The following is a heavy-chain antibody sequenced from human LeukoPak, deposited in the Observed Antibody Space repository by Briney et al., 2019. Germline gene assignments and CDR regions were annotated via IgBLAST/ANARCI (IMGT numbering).Heavy chain of an antibody. CDR2: INPNSGGT. J-gene: IGHJ3*02. CDR1: GYTFTGYY. V-gene: IGHV1-2*06. CDR3: ARERGYCSGGSCPGAFDI. D-gene: IGHD2-15*01. Sequence: ASVKASCKASGYTFTGYYMHWVRQAPGQGLEWMGRINPNSGGTNYAQKFQGRVTMTRDTSISTAYMELSRLRSDDTAVYYCARERGYCSGGSCPGAFDIWGQGTKVTVSS.